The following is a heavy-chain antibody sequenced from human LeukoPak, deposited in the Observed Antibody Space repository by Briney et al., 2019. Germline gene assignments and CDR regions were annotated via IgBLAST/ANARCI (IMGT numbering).Heavy chain of an antibody. CDR3: ATRPRGGYYDSSDYDDY. CDR1: GYTFTSNG. D-gene: IGHD3-22*01. CDR2: ISAYNGNT. V-gene: IGHV1-18*01. J-gene: IGHJ4*02. Sequence: ASVKVSCKASGYTFTSNGISWVRQAPGQGLEWMGWISAYNGNTKYAQNLQGRVTMTTDTSTSTVYMELSSLRSDDTAVYYCATRPRGGYYDSSDYDDYWGQGTLVTVSS.